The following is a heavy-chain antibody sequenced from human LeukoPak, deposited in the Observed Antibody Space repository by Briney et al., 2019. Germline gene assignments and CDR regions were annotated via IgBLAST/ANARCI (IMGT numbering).Heavy chain of an antibody. J-gene: IGHJ6*03. CDR3: ASGVVVPAAFMDV. V-gene: IGHV4-34*01. CDR2: INHSGST. D-gene: IGHD2-2*01. CDR1: GGSFSGYY. Sequence: SETLSLTCAVYGGSFSGYYWSWIRQPPGKGLEWIGEINHSGSTNYNPSLKSRVTVSVETSKSQFSLKLSSVTAADTAVYYCASGVVVPAAFMDVWGKGTTVTVSS.